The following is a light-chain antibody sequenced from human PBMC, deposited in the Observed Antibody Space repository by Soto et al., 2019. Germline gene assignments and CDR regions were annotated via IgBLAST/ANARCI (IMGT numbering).Light chain of an antibody. Sequence: EIVMTQSPGTLSLSPGETATLSCRASQSVSSNYVARFHQKPGQAPRLLIYGASSRATGVPDRFSASGSGTEFTLTISSLQSEDFAVYYCQQYNKWPRTFGQGTKV. J-gene: IGKJ1*01. V-gene: IGKV3D-15*01. CDR1: QSVSSN. CDR3: QQYNKWPRT. CDR2: GAS.